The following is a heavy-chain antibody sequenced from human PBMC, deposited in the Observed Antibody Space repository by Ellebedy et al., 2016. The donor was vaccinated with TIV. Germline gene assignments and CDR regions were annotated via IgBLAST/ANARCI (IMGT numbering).Heavy chain of an antibody. D-gene: IGHD3-22*01. CDR1: GFTCSSFA. CDR3: AKGRGGGSDSSAPRYYFDY. V-gene: IGHV3-23*01. J-gene: IGHJ4*02. CDR2: ISHTGSRT. Sequence: PGGSLRLSCAASGFTCSSFAMTWVRQAPGKGLEWVSTISHTGSRTYYTDSVEGRFIISRDTSKKTLYLKMNGLRAEETDIYYCAKGRGGGSDSSAPRYYFDYWGLGTLVTVSS.